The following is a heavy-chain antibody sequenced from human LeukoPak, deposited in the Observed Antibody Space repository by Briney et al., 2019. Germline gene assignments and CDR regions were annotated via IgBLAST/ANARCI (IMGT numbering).Heavy chain of an antibody. J-gene: IGHJ5*02. Sequence: SETLSLTCTVSGGSISSGGYCWSWIRQHPGKGLEWIGYIYYSGSTYYNPSLKSRVTISVDTSKNQFSLKLSSVTAADTAVYYCARSKYQLLSQYNWFDPWGQGTLVTVSS. CDR3: ARSKYQLLSQYNWFDP. D-gene: IGHD2-2*01. CDR2: IYYSGST. CDR1: GGSISSGGYC. V-gene: IGHV4-31*03.